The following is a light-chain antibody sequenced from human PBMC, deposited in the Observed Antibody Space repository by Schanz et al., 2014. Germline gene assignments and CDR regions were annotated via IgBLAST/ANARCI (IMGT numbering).Light chain of an antibody. J-gene: IGKJ1*01. Sequence: EIVMTQSPATLSVSPGERVTLSCRASQSVSSNLAWYQQKPGQAPRLLIFGASTRATGIPARFSGSGSGTEFTLTISSLQSEDFAVYYCQQYNNWLWAFGQGTKVGIK. CDR3: QQYNNWLWA. CDR2: GAS. V-gene: IGKV3-15*01. CDR1: QSVSSN.